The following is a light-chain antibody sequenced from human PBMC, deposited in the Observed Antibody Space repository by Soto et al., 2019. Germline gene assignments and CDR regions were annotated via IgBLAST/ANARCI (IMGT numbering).Light chain of an antibody. CDR3: QQWGNSPRVT. CDR2: AAS. CDR1: QSVSISY. J-gene: IGKJ4*01. V-gene: IGKV3-20*01. Sequence: IVLTQSPGTLSLSPGERATLACRASQSVSISYLAWYQQKPGQAPRLLIYAASARATGIPDRFSGSGSGTEFTLPISRVAAEDSEVYYCQQWGNSPRVTFGGGTKVDIK.